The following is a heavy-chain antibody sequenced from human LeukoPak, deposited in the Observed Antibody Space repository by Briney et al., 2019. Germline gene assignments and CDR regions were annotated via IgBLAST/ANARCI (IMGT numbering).Heavy chain of an antibody. Sequence: GGSLRLSCAASRFTFNTYVMSWVRQAPGKGLEWVSVIYSGGSTYYADSVKGRFTISRDNSKNTLYLQMNSLRAEDTAVYYCARSYSSSWYRPNLYYFDYWGQGTLVTVSS. CDR1: RFTFNTYV. J-gene: IGHJ4*02. CDR3: ARSYSSSWYRPNLYYFDY. CDR2: IYSGGST. V-gene: IGHV3-53*01. D-gene: IGHD6-13*01.